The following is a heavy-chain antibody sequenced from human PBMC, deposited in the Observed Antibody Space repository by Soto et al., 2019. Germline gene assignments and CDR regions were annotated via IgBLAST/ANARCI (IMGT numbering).Heavy chain of an antibody. CDR2: INHSGST. CDR3: ARGRGYDSLYYYDY. V-gene: IGHV4-34*01. Sequence: PSETLSLTCAVYGGSFSGYYWSWIRQPPGKGLEWIGEINHSGSTNYNPSLKSRVTISVDTSKNQFSLKLSSVTAADTAVYYCARGRGYDSLYYYDYWGQGTLVTVSS. J-gene: IGHJ4*02. D-gene: IGHD5-12*01. CDR1: GGSFSGYY.